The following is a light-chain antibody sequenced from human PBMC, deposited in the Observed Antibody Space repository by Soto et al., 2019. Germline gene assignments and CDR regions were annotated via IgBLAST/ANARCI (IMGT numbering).Light chain of an antibody. CDR2: EVT. CDR3: CSYAGSDTLL. J-gene: IGLJ2*01. CDR1: RSDIGSYNL. Sequence: QSALTQPASVSGSPGQSITISCTGTRSDIGSYNLVSWYQQHPGKAPKLMIYEVTKRPSGVSDRFSGSKSGNTASLTISGLQAEGEADYHCCSYAGSDTLLFGGGTKLTVL. V-gene: IGLV2-23*02.